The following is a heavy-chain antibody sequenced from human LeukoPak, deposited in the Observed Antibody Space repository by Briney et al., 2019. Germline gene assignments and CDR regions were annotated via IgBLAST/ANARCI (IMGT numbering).Heavy chain of an antibody. V-gene: IGHV3-66*01. CDR1: GFTFSNAW. CDR2: IYSGGST. J-gene: IGHJ4*02. D-gene: IGHD3-10*01. Sequence: PGGSLRLSCAASGFTFSNAWMSWVRQAPGKGLGWGSVIYSGGSTYYADSVKGRFTISRDNSKNTLYLQMNSLRAEDTAVYYCARDMGYWGQGTLVTVSS. CDR3: ARDMGY.